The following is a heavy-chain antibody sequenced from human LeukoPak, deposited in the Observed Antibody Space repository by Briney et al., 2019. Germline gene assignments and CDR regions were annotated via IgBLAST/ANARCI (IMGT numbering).Heavy chain of an antibody. D-gene: IGHD3-22*01. CDR3: ARYTYYYDSSGSLSGGAFDI. V-gene: IGHV4-38-2*02. CDR1: GYSISSGYF. CDR2: IYHSGST. Sequence: SETLSLTCTVSGYSISSGYFWGWIRQPPGKGLEWIGTIYHSGSTYYNASLESRVTISVDTSKNQFSLKLSSVTAADTAVYYCARYTYYYDSSGSLSGGAFDIWGQGTMVTVSS. J-gene: IGHJ3*02.